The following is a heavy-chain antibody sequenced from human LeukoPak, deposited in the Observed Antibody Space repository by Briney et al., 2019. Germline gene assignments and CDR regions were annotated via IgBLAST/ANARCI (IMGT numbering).Heavy chain of an antibody. J-gene: IGHJ4*02. CDR2: INPSGGST. V-gene: IGHV1-46*01. Sequence: ASVKVSCKASGYIFISYFLHWVRQAPGQGLEWMGIINPSGGSTRYAQKFQGRVTMTRDTSTSTVYMELSSLRSEDTAVYYCARSGGDAIRPFDYWGQGTLVTVSS. CDR1: GYIFISYF. D-gene: IGHD2-21*02. CDR3: ARSGGDAIRPFDY.